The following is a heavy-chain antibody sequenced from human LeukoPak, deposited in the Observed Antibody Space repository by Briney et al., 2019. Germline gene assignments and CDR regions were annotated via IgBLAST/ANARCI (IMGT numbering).Heavy chain of an antibody. CDR2: INHSGST. V-gene: IGHV4-34*01. D-gene: IGHD4-11*01. Sequence: PSETLSLTCAVYGGSFSGYCWSWIRQPPGKGLEWIGEINHSGSTNYNPSLKSRVTISVDTSKNQFSLKLSSVTAADTAVYYCARHCYGGYSNYEGGDYFDYWGQGTLVTVSS. CDR1: GGSFSGYC. J-gene: IGHJ4*02. CDR3: ARHCYGGYSNYEGGDYFDY.